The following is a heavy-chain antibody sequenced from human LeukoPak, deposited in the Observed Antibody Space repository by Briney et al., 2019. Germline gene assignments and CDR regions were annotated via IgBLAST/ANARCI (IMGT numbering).Heavy chain of an antibody. CDR3: AREVFGSTYYYDSSGYPYFDY. J-gene: IGHJ4*02. CDR2: IYTSGST. Sequence: SETLSLTCTVSGGSISSYYWSWIRQPAGKGLEWIGRIYTSGSTNYNPSLKSRVTMSVDTSKNQFSLKLSSVTAAGTAVYYCAREVFGSTYYYDSSGYPYFDYWGQGTLVTVSS. CDR1: GGSISSYY. V-gene: IGHV4-4*07. D-gene: IGHD3-22*01.